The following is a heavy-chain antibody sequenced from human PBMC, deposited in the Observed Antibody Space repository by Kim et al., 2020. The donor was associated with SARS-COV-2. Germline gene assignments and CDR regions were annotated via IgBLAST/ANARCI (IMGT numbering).Heavy chain of an antibody. CDR3: ARDRGYNWFDP. CDR1: GGTFSSYA. J-gene: IGHJ5*02. Sequence: SVKVSCKASGGTFSSYAISWVRQAPGQGLEWMGRIIPILGIANYAQKFQGRVTITADKSTSTAYMKLSSLRSEDTAVYYCARDRGYNWFDPWGQGTLVTVSS. D-gene: IGHD3-16*01. CDR2: IIPILGIA. V-gene: IGHV1-69*04.